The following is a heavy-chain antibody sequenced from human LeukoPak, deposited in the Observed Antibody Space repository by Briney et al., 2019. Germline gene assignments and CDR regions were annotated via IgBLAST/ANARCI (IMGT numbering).Heavy chain of an antibody. CDR2: IYTTGYS. CDR1: GGSISGYY. Sequence: SETLSLTCTVSGGSISGYYWSWARQPAGKGLEWLGRIYTTGYSNYNPPLQSRVTMSVDTSKNQFSLRLTSVTAADTAVYYCARDRRYFDSSGFYSWFDPWGQGTLVTVSS. CDR3: ARDRRYFDSSGFYSWFDP. J-gene: IGHJ5*02. D-gene: IGHD3-22*01. V-gene: IGHV4-4*07.